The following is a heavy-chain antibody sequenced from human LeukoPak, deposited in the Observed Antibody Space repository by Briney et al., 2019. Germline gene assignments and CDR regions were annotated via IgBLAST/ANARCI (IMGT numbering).Heavy chain of an antibody. D-gene: IGHD3-22*01. V-gene: IGHV3-30*04. CDR3: AKCPVMATRAGYNYYLGMDV. CDR2: ISYDGINK. CDR1: GFTFSSYA. J-gene: IGHJ6*02. Sequence: GSLRLSCAASGFTFSSYAIHWVRQAPGKGLQWVAVISYDGINKYYADSVKGRFTISRDNSKNTLYLQMNSLRAEDTAVYSCAKCPVMATRAGYNYYLGMDVLGQGAKGNV.